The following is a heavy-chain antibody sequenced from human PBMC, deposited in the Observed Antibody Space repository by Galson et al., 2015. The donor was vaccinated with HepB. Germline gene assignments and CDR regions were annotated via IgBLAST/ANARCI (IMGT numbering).Heavy chain of an antibody. CDR1: GFTFSTYA. CDR3: ARDSSSAVTLLDY. CDR2: ISFDGSRQ. D-gene: IGHD4-23*01. J-gene: IGHJ4*02. Sequence: SLRLSCAASGFTFSTYAIQWVRRAPGKGLEWVAAISFDGSRQFYADSVRDRFTMSRGNSRNTLYLQLNSLRADDTAVYYCARDSSSAVTLLDYWGQGTLVTVSS. V-gene: IGHV3-30-3*01.